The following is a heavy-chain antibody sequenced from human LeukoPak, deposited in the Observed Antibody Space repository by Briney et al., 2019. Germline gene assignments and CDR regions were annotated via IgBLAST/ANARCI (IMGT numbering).Heavy chain of an antibody. D-gene: IGHD6-13*01. V-gene: IGHV3-23*01. CDR2: ISSSGNT. CDR3: VKGRISEDGLDF. CDR1: GFTFSRPA. J-gene: IGHJ4*02. Sequence: GGSLRLSCAASGFTFSRPAMTWVRQTPGKGLDWVSSISSSGNTYYADPVKGRFTISRDNSKNMLYLQMNSLRAEDTAVYYCVKGRISEDGLDFWGQGTLVTVSS.